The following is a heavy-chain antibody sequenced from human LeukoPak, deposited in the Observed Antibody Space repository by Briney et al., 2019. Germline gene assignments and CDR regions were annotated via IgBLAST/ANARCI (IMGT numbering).Heavy chain of an antibody. CDR3: ARDFSYDFWSGYAYYYYGMDV. Sequence: GGSLRLSCGASGFXFSSYLMHWVRQAPGKGLVWVSRINSDGSSTSYADSVKGRFTISRDNVKNTLYLQMNSLRAEDTAVYYCARDFSYDFWSGYAYYYYGMDVWGQGTTVTVSS. CDR2: INSDGSST. D-gene: IGHD3-3*01. CDR1: GFXFSSYL. V-gene: IGHV3-74*01. J-gene: IGHJ6*02.